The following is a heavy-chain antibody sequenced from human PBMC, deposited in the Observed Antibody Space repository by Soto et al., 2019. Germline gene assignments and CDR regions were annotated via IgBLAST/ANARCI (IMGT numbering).Heavy chain of an antibody. Sequence: ASVKVSCKASGGTFSSYAISWVRQAPGQGLEWMGGIIPIFGTANYAQKFQGRVTITADESTSTAYMELSSLRSEDTAVYYCASSKARNGITMVRGVIITDPSNYYYYGMDVWGQGTTVTVSS. J-gene: IGHJ6*02. CDR1: GGTFSSYA. D-gene: IGHD3-10*01. CDR2: IIPIFGTA. V-gene: IGHV1-69*01. CDR3: ASSKARNGITMVRGVIITDPSNYYYYGMDV.